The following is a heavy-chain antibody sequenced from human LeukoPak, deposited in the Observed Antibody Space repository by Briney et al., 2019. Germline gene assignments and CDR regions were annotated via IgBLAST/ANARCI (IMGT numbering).Heavy chain of an antibody. Sequence: GGSLRLSCAASGFTFNNYGMHYVRQAPGKGLEWVAVISDDGRNKKYADSVRGRFTISRDDSNNTLYLQMNSLRAEDTGVYYCAKDRETTAPGTFDYWGQGTLVTVSS. CDR3: AKDRETTAPGTFDY. CDR2: ISDDGRNK. D-gene: IGHD1-1*01. J-gene: IGHJ4*02. V-gene: IGHV3-30*18. CDR1: GFTFNNYG.